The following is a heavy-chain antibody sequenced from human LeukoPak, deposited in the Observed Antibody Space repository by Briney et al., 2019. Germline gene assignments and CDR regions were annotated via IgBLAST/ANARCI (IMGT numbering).Heavy chain of an antibody. D-gene: IGHD4-11*01. CDR2: IYPCDSDT. V-gene: IGHV5-51*01. J-gene: IGHJ4*02. CDR1: GYSFTSYW. CDR3: ARAPDYSNYYFAY. Sequence: GESLKIFCKGSGYSFTSYWIGLVLQMPGKGLEWRGIIYPCDSDTIYSPSFQGEVTISAHKSITTAYLQWSSLKPSDTAMYYCARAPDYSNYYFAYWGQRSLVTVSS.